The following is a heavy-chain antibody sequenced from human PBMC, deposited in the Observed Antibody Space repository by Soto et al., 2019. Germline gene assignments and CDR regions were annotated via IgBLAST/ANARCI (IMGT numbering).Heavy chain of an antibody. J-gene: IGHJ6*02. V-gene: IGHV3-7*01. CDR1: GFTFSSYW. CDR3: ARIAASGRGWDV. Sequence: EVQLVESGGGLVQPGGSLRLSCVDSGFTFSSYWMSWVRQARVKGLEWVGNIKQDGSEENYVDSVKGRFTISRDNAKNSMYLQMNSLRAEETAVYYCARIAASGRGWDVWGQGTTVVVSS. D-gene: IGHD6-13*01. CDR2: IKQDGSEE.